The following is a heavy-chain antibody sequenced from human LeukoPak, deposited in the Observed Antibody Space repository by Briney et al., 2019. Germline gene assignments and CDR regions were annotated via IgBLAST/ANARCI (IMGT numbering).Heavy chain of an antibody. J-gene: IGHJ4*02. CDR2: INHRGNT. Sequence: PSETLSLTCAVSGGSFFGYHWNWIRQTPGKGLEWIGEINHRGNTNYNPSLESRVTISVDTSKSQFSLTLRSVTAADTAVYYCARDPTTVVTVPYYFDDWGQGTRVTVSS. CDR1: GGSFFGYH. CDR3: ARDPTTVVTVPYYFDD. V-gene: IGHV4-34*01. D-gene: IGHD4-23*01.